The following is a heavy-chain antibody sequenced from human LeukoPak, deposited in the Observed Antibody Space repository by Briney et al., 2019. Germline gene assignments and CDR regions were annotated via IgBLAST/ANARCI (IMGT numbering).Heavy chain of an antibody. CDR2: INPNSGGT. Sequence: ASVKVSCKASGYTFTGHYLHWVRQAPGQGLGWMGWINPNSGGTNSAQKFQGRVTMTWDTSVNTAYLEVNSLRSDDTAVYYCARDPSSMVRGVIIYYFDHWGQGTLVTVSS. D-gene: IGHD3-10*01. CDR3: ARDPSSMVRGVIIYYFDH. J-gene: IGHJ4*02. V-gene: IGHV1-2*02. CDR1: GYTFTGHY.